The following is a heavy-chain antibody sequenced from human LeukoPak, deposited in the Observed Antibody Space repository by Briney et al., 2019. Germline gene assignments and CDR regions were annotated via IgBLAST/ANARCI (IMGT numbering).Heavy chain of an antibody. J-gene: IGHJ4*02. CDR1: GGSISSYY. CDR3: ARDSAYYDSSGYYEYYFDY. CDR2: IYYSGST. Sequence: KPSETLSLTSTVSGGSISSYYWSWIRQPPGKGLEWIGYIYYSGSTNYNPSLKSRVTISVDTSKNQFSLKLSSVTAADTAVYYCARDSAYYDSSGYYEYYFDYWGQGTLVTVSS. V-gene: IGHV4-59*01. D-gene: IGHD3-22*01.